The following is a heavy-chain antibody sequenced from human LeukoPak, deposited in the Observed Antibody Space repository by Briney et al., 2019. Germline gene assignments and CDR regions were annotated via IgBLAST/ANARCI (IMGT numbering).Heavy chain of an antibody. CDR3: ARRTVAGPPGY. D-gene: IGHD6-19*01. J-gene: IGHJ4*02. Sequence: PGGSLRLSCAASGFTFSSYGMHWVRQAPGKGLEWVSVIYSGGSTYYADSVKGRFTISRDSSKNTLHLQMNNLRAEDTAVYYCARRTVAGPPGYWGQGTLVTVSS. CDR1: GFTFSSYG. CDR2: IYSGGST. V-gene: IGHV3-66*01.